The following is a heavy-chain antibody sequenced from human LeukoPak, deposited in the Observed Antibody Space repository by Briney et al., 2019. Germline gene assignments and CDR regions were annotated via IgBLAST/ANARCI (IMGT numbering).Heavy chain of an antibody. V-gene: IGHV4-39*01. CDR1: GGSISSSSYY. Sequence: SETLSLTCTVSGGSISSSSYYWGWIRQPPGKGLEWIGSIYYSGSTYYNPSLKSRVTISVDTSKNQFSLKLSSVTAADTAVYYCARHARMIVVVINAFDIWGQGTMVTVPS. CDR2: IYYSGST. CDR3: ARHARMIVVVINAFDI. J-gene: IGHJ3*02. D-gene: IGHD3-22*01.